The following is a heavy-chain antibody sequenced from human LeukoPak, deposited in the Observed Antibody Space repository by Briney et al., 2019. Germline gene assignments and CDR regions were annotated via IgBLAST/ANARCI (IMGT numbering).Heavy chain of an antibody. J-gene: IGHJ5*02. V-gene: IGHV1-24*01. CDR3: ATPTTGLGWFDP. CDR2: FDPEDGET. Sequence: ASVKVSCKVSGYTLTELSMHWVRQAPGKGLEWIGGFDPEDGETIYAQKFQGRVTMTEDTSTDTAYMELSSLRSEDTAVYYCATPTTGLGWFDPWGQGTLVTVSS. CDR1: GYTLTELS. D-gene: IGHD1-1*01.